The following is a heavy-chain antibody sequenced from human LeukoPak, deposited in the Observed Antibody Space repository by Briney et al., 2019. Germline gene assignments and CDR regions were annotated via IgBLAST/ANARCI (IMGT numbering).Heavy chain of an antibody. CDR1: GFIVNTNY. Sequence: GGSLRLSCAASGFIVNTNYMTWVRQAPGRGLEWVSFIYADGNTYYADSVKGRFTISRDISKNEVYLQMNSLRAEDTAVYYCARDSYGDANFDSWGQGTLVTVSS. CDR3: ARDSYGDANFDS. CDR2: IYADGNT. D-gene: IGHD4-17*01. J-gene: IGHJ4*02. V-gene: IGHV3-53*01.